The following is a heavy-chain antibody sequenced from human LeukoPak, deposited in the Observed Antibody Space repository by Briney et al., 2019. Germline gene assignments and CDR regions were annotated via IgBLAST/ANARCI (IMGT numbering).Heavy chain of an antibody. Sequence: GGSLRLSCEAYGFSFNDYGMSWFRQVPRQGPEWVSGITWNGEIIDYAASVKGRFTISRDNAKNSLYLRMNSLRDEDTALYYCARGGGSIRHYYYYYVDVWGKGTSVTVSS. CDR1: GFSFNDYG. J-gene: IGHJ6*03. D-gene: IGHD2-15*01. CDR2: ITWNGEII. V-gene: IGHV3-20*04. CDR3: ARGGGSIRHYYYYYVDV.